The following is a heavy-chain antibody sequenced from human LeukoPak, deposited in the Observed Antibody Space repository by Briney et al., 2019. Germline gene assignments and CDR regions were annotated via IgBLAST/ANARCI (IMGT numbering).Heavy chain of an antibody. V-gene: IGHV1-18*01. J-gene: IGHJ5*02. CDR1: GYTFTSYG. D-gene: IGHD3-22*01. CDR3: ARAPYDSSGYFFPP. CDR2: ISAYNGNT. Sequence: ASVKVSCKASGYTFTSYGISWVRQAPGQGLEWMGWISAYNGNTNYAQKLQGRVAMTTDTSTSTAYMELRSLRSDDTAVYYCARAPYDSSGYFFPPWGQGTLVTVSS.